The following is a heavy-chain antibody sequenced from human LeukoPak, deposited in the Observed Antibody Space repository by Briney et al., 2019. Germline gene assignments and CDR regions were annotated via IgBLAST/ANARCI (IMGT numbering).Heavy chain of an antibody. V-gene: IGHV4-4*02. CDR2: IYHSGNT. CDR3: ARQDYYDTGTWYFDL. CDR1: GGSISRSNW. Sequence: SETLSLTCAVSGGSISRSNWWSWVRQPPGKGLEWIGEIYHSGNTKYNPSLKSRVTISMDKSKNQFSLKLSSVTAADTAVYYCARQDYYDTGTWYFDLWGRGTLVTVSS. J-gene: IGHJ2*01. D-gene: IGHD3-22*01.